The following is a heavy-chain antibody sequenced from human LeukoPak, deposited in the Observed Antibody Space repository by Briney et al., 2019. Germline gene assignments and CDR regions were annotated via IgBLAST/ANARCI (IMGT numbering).Heavy chain of an antibody. CDR2: IYASGST. CDR3: ARENSGSYGEFDY. CDR1: GGSISSYY. D-gene: IGHD1-26*01. V-gene: IGHV4-4*07. Sequence: PSETLSLTCTVSGGSISSYYWSWLRQPAGKGLEWIGRIYASGSTNYNASLKSRVSMSVDTSKDQFPLKLSSVTAAVTAVFYCARENSGSYGEFDYWGQGTLVTVSS. J-gene: IGHJ4*02.